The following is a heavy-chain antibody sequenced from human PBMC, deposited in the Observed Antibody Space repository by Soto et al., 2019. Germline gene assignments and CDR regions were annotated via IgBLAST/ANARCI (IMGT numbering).Heavy chain of an antibody. J-gene: IGHJ6*02. Sequence: QVQLVESGGVVVQPGRSLRLSCAASGFSFRNYGMHWVRQAPGKGLEWVAVISYDGSNKYYADSVKGRFTISRDNSKNTLYLLMNSLRPGDTAVYYCAKDRLRGGFLTTATSNGMDVWGQGTTVTVSS. V-gene: IGHV3-30*18. D-gene: IGHD2-15*01. CDR1: GFSFRNYG. CDR2: ISYDGSNK. CDR3: AKDRLRGGFLTTATSNGMDV.